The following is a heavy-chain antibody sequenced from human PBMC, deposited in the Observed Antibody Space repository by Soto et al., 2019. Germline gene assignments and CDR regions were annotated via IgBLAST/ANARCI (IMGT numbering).Heavy chain of an antibody. CDR1: GYTFTSYD. V-gene: IGHV1-18*01. CDR2: ISGNNGNT. CDR3: ARALPPGFVPTNNSYFDL. D-gene: IGHD1-1*01. J-gene: IGHJ2*01. Sequence: GASVKVSCKASGYTFTSYDISWVRQAPGQGLEWMGWISGNNGNTNYGQKLQGIVTMTTDTSTSTAYMELRSLRSDDTAVYYCARALPPGFVPTNNSYFDLWGRGTLVNVSS.